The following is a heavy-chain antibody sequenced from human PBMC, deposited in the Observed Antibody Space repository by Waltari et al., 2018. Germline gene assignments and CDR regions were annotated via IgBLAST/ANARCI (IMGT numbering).Heavy chain of an antibody. CDR2: IYTSGST. D-gene: IGHD3-10*02. Sequence: GGSISSYYWSWIRQPAGKGLEWIGRIYTSGSTNYNPSLKSRVTMSVDTSKNQFSLKLSSVTAADTAVYYCARVLLWPGGEYYFDYWGQGTLVTVSS. CDR1: GGSISSYY. CDR3: ARVLLWPGGEYYFDY. V-gene: IGHV4-4*07. J-gene: IGHJ4*02.